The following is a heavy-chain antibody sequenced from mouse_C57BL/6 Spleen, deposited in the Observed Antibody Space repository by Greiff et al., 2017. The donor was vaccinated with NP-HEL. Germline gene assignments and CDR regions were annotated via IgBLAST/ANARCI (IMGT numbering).Heavy chain of an antibody. Sequence: VQLQQSGTVLARPGASVKMSCKTSGYTFTSYWMHWVKQRPGQGLEWIGAIYPGNSDTSYNQKFKGKAKLTAVTSASTAYMELSSLTSEDSAVYYCAREGNYYGNPFAYWGQGTLVTVSA. CDR2: IYPGNSDT. CDR3: AREGNYYGNPFAY. D-gene: IGHD2-1*01. J-gene: IGHJ3*01. CDR1: GYTFTSYW. V-gene: IGHV1-5*01.